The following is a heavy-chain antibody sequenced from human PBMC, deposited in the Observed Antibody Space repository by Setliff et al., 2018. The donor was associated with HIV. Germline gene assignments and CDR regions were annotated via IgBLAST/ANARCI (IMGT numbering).Heavy chain of an antibody. V-gene: IGHV1-2*02. J-gene: IGHJ4*02. Sequence: GAPVKVSCKASGYTFTDYYVHWLRQAPGQGLEWMGWINPNSGGTKCPQKFQGRVSMTRETSISKTYMALSGLTSDDTAMYYCASKRACAYWGQGTLVTVS. CDR2: INPNSGGT. CDR3: ASKRACAY. CDR1: GYTFTDYY.